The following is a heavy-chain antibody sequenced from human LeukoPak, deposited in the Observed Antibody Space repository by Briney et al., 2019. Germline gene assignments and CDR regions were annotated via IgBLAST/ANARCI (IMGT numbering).Heavy chain of an antibody. CDR2: IYYSGST. Sequence: PSETLSLTCTVSGGSISSSSYYWGRIRQPPGKGLEWIGSIYYSGSTYYNPSLKSRVTISVDTSKNQFSLKLSSVTAADTAVYYCARVFLVGATAAFDHWGQGTPVTVSS. CDR1: GGSISSSSYY. D-gene: IGHD1-26*01. CDR3: ARVFLVGATAAFDH. J-gene: IGHJ4*02. V-gene: IGHV4-39*07.